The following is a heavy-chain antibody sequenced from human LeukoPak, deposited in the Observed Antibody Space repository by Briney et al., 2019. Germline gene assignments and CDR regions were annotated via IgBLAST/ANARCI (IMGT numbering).Heavy chain of an antibody. Sequence: PGGSLRLSCAASGFTFSSYGMHLVRQAPGKGLEWVAVIWYDGSNKYYADSVKGRFTISRDNSKNTLYLQMNSLRAEDTAVYYCAKAQGYCSGGSCFTGNPHFDYWGQGTLVTVSS. V-gene: IGHV3-33*06. CDR3: AKAQGYCSGGSCFTGNPHFDY. J-gene: IGHJ4*02. CDR2: IWYDGSNK. CDR1: GFTFSSYG. D-gene: IGHD2-15*01.